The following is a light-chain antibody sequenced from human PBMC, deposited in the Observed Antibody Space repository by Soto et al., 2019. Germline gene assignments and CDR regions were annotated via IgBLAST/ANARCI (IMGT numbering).Light chain of an antibody. CDR1: SSDVGSYNH. Sequence: QSALTQPRSVSGSPGQSVTISCTGTSSDVGSYNHVSWYQQHPGKAPKVMIYDVTKRPSGVPDRFSGSKSGNTASLTISGLQAEDEADYFCCSYAGSYTVFGGGTQLTVL. V-gene: IGLV2-11*01. CDR3: CSYAGSYTV. J-gene: IGLJ2*01. CDR2: DVT.